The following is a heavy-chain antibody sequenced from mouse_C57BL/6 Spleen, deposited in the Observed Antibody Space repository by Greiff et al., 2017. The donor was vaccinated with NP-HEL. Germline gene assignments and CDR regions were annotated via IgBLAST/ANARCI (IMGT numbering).Heavy chain of an antibody. D-gene: IGHD1-3*01. Sequence: EVQGVESGGDLVKPGGSLKLSCAASGFTFSSYGMSWVRQTPDKRLEWVATISSGGSYTYYPDSVKGRFTISRDNAKNTLYLQMSSLKSEDTAMYYCARQGNYMDYWGQGTSVTVSS. V-gene: IGHV5-6*01. J-gene: IGHJ4*01. CDR2: ISSGGSYT. CDR1: GFTFSSYG. CDR3: ARQGNYMDY.